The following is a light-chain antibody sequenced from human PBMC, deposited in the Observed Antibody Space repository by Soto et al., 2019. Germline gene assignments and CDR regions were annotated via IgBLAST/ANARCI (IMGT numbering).Light chain of an antibody. CDR2: DVS. V-gene: IGKV3-11*01. J-gene: IGKJ4*01. Sequence: EIVLTQSPATLSLSPGERATLSCRASQSVSSYLSWYQQKPGQAPRLLTFDVSKRATGIPARFSGSGSGTDFTLTISSLEPEDFAVYYCQKRVNGPTFGGGTKVEIK. CDR1: QSVSSY. CDR3: QKRVNGPT.